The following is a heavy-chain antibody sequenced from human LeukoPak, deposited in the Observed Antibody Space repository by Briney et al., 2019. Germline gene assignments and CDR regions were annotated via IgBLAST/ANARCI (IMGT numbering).Heavy chain of an antibody. V-gene: IGHV1-69*04. CDR1: GRTFSSYA. J-gene: IGHJ6*02. CDR2: IIPILGIA. Sequence: SVKVSCKASGRTFSSYAISWVRQAPGQGLEWMGRIIPILGIANYAQKFQGRVTITADKSTSTAYMELSSLRSEDTAVYYCARDEGSSPGSYYYYGMDVWGQGTTVTVSS. CDR3: ARDEGSSPGSYYYYGMDV. D-gene: IGHD6-13*01.